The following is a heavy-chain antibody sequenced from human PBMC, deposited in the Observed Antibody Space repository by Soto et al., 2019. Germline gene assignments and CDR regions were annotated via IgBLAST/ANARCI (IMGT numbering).Heavy chain of an antibody. CDR2: ISAYNGNT. Sequence: AASVKVSCKASGYTFTSYGISWVRQAPGQGLEWMGWISAYNGNTNYAQKLQGRVTMTTDTSTSTAYMELRSLRSDDTAVYYCARAYCSSTSCRPRYYYYYYGMDVWGQGTTVTVSS. V-gene: IGHV1-18*04. CDR1: GYTFTSYG. CDR3: ARAYCSSTSCRPRYYYYYYGMDV. D-gene: IGHD2-2*01. J-gene: IGHJ6*02.